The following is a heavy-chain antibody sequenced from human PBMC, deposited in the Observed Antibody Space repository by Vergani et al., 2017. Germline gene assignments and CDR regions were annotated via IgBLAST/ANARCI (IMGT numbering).Heavy chain of an antibody. CDR3: AREFYDFWGGFCGTFDY. D-gene: IGHD3-3*01. CDR1: GFTFSSYA. CDR2: ISGSGGRT. V-gene: IGHV3-23*01. J-gene: IGHJ4*02. Sequence: EVQLLESGGGLVQPGGSLRLSCAASGFTFSSYAMSWVRQAPGKGLEWVSAISGSGGRTYYADSVKGRFTISRDNSKNTLYLQMNSRSSEDAAVSYCAREFYDFWGGFCGTFDYWGQGTLVTVSS.